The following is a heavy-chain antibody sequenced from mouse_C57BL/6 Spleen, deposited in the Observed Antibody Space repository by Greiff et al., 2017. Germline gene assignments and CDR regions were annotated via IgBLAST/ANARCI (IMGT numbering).Heavy chain of an antibody. CDR1: GYTFTNYW. V-gene: IGHV1-63*01. D-gene: IGHD1-1*01. CDR3: ARSHYYGSSSWYFDV. J-gene: IGHJ1*03. Sequence: QVQLQQSGAELVRPGTSVKMSCKASGYTFTNYWIGWAKQRPGHGLEWIGDIYPGGGSTNYNEKFKGKATLTAAKSSSPAYMQFSSLTSEDSAIYYSARSHYYGSSSWYFDVWGTGTTVTVSS. CDR2: IYPGGGST.